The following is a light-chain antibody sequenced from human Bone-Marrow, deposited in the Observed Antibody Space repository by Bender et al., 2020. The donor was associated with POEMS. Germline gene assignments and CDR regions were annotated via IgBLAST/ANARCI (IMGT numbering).Light chain of an antibody. Sequence: QSVVTQPPSLSEAPRQRVTISCSGSSSNIGNHGVNWYQQLPGEAPKLLIYYDDLLTPGVSDRFSASKSGASASLAISGVRSDDEADYYCAAWDDSRIAPVFGGGTKLTVL. CDR1: SSNIGNHG. V-gene: IGLV1-36*01. CDR2: YDD. CDR3: AAWDDSRIAPV. J-gene: IGLJ2*01.